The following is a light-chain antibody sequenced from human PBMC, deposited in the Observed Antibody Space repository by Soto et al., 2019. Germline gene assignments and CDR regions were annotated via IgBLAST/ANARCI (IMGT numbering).Light chain of an antibody. Sequence: EIVLTQSPGTQSLSPGERATLSCRASQSVSNYLAWYRQRPGQAPRLLIHGASIRATGIPDRFSGSGSGTDFTLTISRLEPEYFAVYYCQHYSTSAFTFGPGTKVDIK. CDR3: QHYSTSAFT. CDR1: QSVSNY. CDR2: GAS. J-gene: IGKJ3*01. V-gene: IGKV3-20*01.